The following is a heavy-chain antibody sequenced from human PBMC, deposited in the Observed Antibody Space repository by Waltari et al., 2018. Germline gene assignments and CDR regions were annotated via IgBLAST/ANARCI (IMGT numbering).Heavy chain of an antibody. CDR1: GGSFSGYY. J-gene: IGHJ4*02. CDR2: INHSGST. V-gene: IGHV4-34*01. CDR3: ARGRPGESSGWYSDYLDY. Sequence: QVQLQQWGAGLLKPSETLSLTCAVYGGSFSGYYWSWIRQPPGKGLEWIGEINHSGSTNCNPSLKSRVTISVDTAKNQFSLKLSSVTAADTAVYYCARGRPGESSGWYSDYLDYWGQGTLVTVSS. D-gene: IGHD6-19*01.